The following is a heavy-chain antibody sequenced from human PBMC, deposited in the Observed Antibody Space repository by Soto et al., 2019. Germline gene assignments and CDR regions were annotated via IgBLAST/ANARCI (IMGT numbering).Heavy chain of an antibody. D-gene: IGHD2-2*01. CDR1: GFTFSSYG. J-gene: IGHJ6*01. CDR3: ARDVVVLVDQMDV. CDR2: IWYDGSNK. V-gene: IGHV3-33*01. Sequence: GGSLRLSCAASGFTFSSYGMHWVRQAPGKGLEWVAVIWYDGSNKYYADSVKGRFTISRDNSKNTLYLQMNSLRAEDTAVYYCARDVVVLVDQMDVWGQGTTVTVSS.